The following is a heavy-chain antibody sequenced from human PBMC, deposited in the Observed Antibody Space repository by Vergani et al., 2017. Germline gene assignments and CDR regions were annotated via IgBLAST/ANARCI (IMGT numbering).Heavy chain of an antibody. J-gene: IGHJ6*03. D-gene: IGHD3-22*01. V-gene: IGHV6-1*01. CDR1: GDSVSSNSAA. Sequence: QVQLQQSGPGLVKPSQTLLLTCAISGDSVSSNSAAWNWIRQSPSSGLEWLGRTYYRSKWYNDYAASVKSRMTINSDTSKNLFSLQLQSVTPEDTAVYYCAREDISLTVEGANYMDIWGKGTTVTVSS. CDR3: AREDISLTVEGANYMDI. CDR2: TYYRSKWYN.